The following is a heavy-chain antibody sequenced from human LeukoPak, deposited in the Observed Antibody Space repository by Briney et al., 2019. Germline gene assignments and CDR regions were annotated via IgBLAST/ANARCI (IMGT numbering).Heavy chain of an antibody. CDR1: GYTFTSYY. CDR3: ARGLGSGSYYGS. J-gene: IGHJ5*02. V-gene: IGHV1-46*01. Sequence: ASVKVSCKASGYTFTSYYMHWVRQAPGQGLEWMGIINPSGGSASYAQKFQGRVTMTRDTSTSTVYMELISLRCEDTAVYYCARGLGSGSYYGSWGQGTLVTVSS. CDR2: INPSGGSA. D-gene: IGHD3-10*01.